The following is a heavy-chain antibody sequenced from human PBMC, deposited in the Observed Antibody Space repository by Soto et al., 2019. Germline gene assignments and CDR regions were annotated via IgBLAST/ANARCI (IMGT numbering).Heavy chain of an antibody. J-gene: IGHJ3*02. CDR2: IYYSGST. D-gene: IGHD5-18*01. CDR1: GGSISSYY. Sequence: PSETLSLTCTVSGGSISSYYRSWIRQPPGKGLEWIGYIYYSGSTNYNPSLKSRVTISVDTSKNQFSLKLSSVTAADTAVYYCARAPTFYSYGRPAAFDIWGQGTMVTVSS. V-gene: IGHV4-59*01. CDR3: ARAPTFYSYGRPAAFDI.